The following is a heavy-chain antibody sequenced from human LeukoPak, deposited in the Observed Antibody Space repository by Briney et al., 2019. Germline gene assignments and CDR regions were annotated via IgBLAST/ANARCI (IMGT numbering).Heavy chain of an antibody. CDR2: VHYSGAT. CDR1: GDSISGYF. J-gene: IGHJ2*01. D-gene: IGHD2-21*02. CDR3: ASRVVTYWYFDL. Sequence: PSETLSLTCTVSGDSISGYFWSWIRQTPGKGLEWIGYVHYSGATNYNPSLKSRVTISVDTSKNQFSLKLSSVTAADTAVYYCASRVVTYWYFDLWGRGTLVTVSS. V-gene: IGHV4-59*08.